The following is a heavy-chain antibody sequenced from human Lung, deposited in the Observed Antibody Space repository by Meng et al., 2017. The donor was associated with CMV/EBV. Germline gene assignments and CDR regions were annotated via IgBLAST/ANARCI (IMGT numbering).Heavy chain of an antibody. CDR1: GFTFSSYW. D-gene: IGHD6-13*01. J-gene: IGHJ1*01. V-gene: IGHV3-7*01. CDR3: AGTAAAGISWSEYFQH. Sequence: GESXKISCAASGFTFSSYWMSWVRQAPGKGLEWVANIKQDGSEKYYVDSVKGRFTISRDNAKNSLYLQMNSLRAEDTAVYYCAGTAAAGISWSEYFQHWGHRTLVTVSS. CDR2: IKQDGSEK.